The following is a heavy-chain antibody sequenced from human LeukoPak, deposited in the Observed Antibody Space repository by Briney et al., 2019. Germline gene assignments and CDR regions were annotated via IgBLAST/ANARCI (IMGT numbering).Heavy chain of an antibody. Sequence: ASVKVSCKASGGTFSSYAISWVRQAPGQGLEWMGWINPSTAGTNYAQKFQGRVTMTRDTSISTAFMEMTGLKFDDTAVYYCARSIEATASFDHWGQGTLVAVSS. CDR1: GGTFSSYA. J-gene: IGHJ4*02. CDR2: INPSTAGT. D-gene: IGHD6-6*01. V-gene: IGHV1-2*02. CDR3: ARSIEATASFDH.